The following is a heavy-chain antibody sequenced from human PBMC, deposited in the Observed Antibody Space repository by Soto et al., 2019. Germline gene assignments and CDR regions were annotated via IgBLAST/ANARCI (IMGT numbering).Heavy chain of an antibody. V-gene: IGHV3-30-3*01. CDR1: GFTFSSYA. CDR2: ISYDGSNK. Sequence: HPGGSLRLSCAASGFTFSSYAMHWVRQAPGKGLEWVAVISYDGSNKYYADSVKGRFTISRDNSKNTLYLQMNSLRAEDTAVYYCARRVGTGTLPLTRPNWFDPWGQGTLVTVSS. D-gene: IGHD3-10*01. J-gene: IGHJ5*02. CDR3: ARRVGTGTLPLTRPNWFDP.